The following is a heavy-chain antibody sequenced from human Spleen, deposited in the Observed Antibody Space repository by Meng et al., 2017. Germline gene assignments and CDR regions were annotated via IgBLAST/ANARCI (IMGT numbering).Heavy chain of an antibody. V-gene: IGHV3-48*03. J-gene: IGHJ4*02. D-gene: IGHD3-16*02. CDR2: ISSSGNTI. CDR3: ARDLIGLDY. Sequence: GESLKISCAASGFTHSSYEMNWVRQAPGKGLEWISYISSSGNTIYYADSVKGRFTISRDNAKNSLYLQMNSLRAEDTAVYYCARDLIGLDYWGQGTLVTVSS. CDR1: GFTHSSYE.